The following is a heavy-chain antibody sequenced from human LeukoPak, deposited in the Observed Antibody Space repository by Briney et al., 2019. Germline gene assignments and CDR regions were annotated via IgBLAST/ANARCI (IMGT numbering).Heavy chain of an antibody. CDR3: AREQGDWGSEYMDV. D-gene: IGHD7-27*01. CDR2: ISSSSSYI. Sequence: PGGSLRLSCAASGFTFSSYSMNWVRQAPGKGLEWVSSISSSSSYIYYADSVKGRFTISRDNAKNSLYLQMNSLRAEDTAVYYCAREQGDWGSEYMDVWGKGTTVTVSS. V-gene: IGHV3-21*01. CDR1: GFTFSSYS. J-gene: IGHJ6*03.